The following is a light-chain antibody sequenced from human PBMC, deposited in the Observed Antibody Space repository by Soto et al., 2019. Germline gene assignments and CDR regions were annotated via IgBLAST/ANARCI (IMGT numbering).Light chain of an antibody. CDR3: QQYIDWPS. CDR1: QTVDSN. CDR2: RAS. J-gene: IGKJ3*01. Sequence: EIVMTQSPATLSVSPGEGATLSCRASQTVDSNLARYQQKSGQAPRLLIYRASTRATGIPARFSGSGSGTEFTLTISSLQSEDFAVYFCQQYIDWPSFGPGTKVDIK. V-gene: IGKV3-15*01.